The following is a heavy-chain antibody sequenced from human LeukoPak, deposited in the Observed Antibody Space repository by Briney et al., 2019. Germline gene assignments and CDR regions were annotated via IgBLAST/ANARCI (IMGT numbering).Heavy chain of an antibody. CDR1: GGTFSSYA. D-gene: IGHD4-11*01. V-gene: IGHV1-69*04. J-gene: IGHJ4*02. Sequence: SVKVSCKASGGTFSSYAISWVRQAPGQGLEWMGRIVPILGIANYAQKFQGRVTITADKSTSTAYMELSSLRSEDTAVYYCARVLDSNYDYWGQGTLVTVSS. CDR3: ARVLDSNYDY. CDR2: IVPILGIA.